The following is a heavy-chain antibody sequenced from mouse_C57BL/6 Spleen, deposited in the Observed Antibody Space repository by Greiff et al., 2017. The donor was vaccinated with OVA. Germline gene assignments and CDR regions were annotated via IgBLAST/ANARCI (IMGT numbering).Heavy chain of an antibody. CDR3: AREGPYYYGSPYFDY. CDR1: GYTFTSYW. J-gene: IGHJ2*01. D-gene: IGHD1-1*01. Sequence: QVQLKQPGAELVKPGASVKLSCKASGYTFTSYWMHWVKQRPGQGLEWIGMIHPNSGSTNYNEKFKSKATLTVDKSSSTAYMQLSSLTSEDSAVYYCAREGPYYYGSPYFDYWGQGTTLTVSS. CDR2: IHPNSGST. V-gene: IGHV1-64*01.